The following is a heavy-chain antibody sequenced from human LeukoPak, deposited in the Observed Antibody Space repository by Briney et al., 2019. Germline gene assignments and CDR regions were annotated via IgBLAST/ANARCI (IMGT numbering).Heavy chain of an antibody. Sequence: PGGSLRLSCAASGFTFSSYAMSWVRQAPGKGLEWVSAISGSGGSTYYADSVKGRFTISRDNSKNTLYLQMNSLRAEDTAVYYCAKASDGFWSGSNWFDPWGQGTLVTVSS. D-gene: IGHD3-3*01. CDR1: GFTFSSYA. V-gene: IGHV3-23*01. CDR2: ISGSGGST. CDR3: AKASDGFWSGSNWFDP. J-gene: IGHJ5*02.